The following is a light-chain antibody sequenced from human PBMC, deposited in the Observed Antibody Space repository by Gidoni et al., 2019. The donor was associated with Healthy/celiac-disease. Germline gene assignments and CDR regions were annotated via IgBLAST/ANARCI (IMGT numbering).Light chain of an antibody. J-gene: IGLJ3*02. CDR1: SSNIGRNT. CDR3: AAWDDSLNGLV. Sequence: QSVLTQPPSASGPPGQRVTISCSGSSSNIGRNTVNWYQQLPGTAPKLPIYSNNQRPSGVPDRFSGSKSGTSASLAISGLQSEDEADYYCAAWDDSLNGLVFGGGTKLTVL. CDR2: SNN. V-gene: IGLV1-44*01.